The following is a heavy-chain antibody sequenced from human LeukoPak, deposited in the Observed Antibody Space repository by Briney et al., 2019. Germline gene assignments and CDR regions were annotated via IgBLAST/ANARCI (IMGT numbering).Heavy chain of an antibody. CDR2: ISSSGYII. CDR1: GLTFSNYE. D-gene: IGHD6-19*01. Sequence: GGSLRLSCAASGLTFSNYEMNWVRQAPGKGLEWVSYISSSGYIIYYADSVKGRFTISRDNAKNSLYLQMNSLRAEDTAVYYCTRDSSGWFDYWGQGTLVTVSS. J-gene: IGHJ4*02. CDR3: TRDSSGWFDY. V-gene: IGHV3-48*03.